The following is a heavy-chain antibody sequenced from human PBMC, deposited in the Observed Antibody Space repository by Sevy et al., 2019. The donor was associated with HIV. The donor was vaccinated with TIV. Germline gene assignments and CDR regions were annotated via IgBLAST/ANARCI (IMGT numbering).Heavy chain of an antibody. CDR3: ARWDADRRWYFDY. CDR1: GFTFSSYS. Sequence: GGSLRLSCAASGFTFSSYSMNWVRQAPGKGLEWVSSISDIGSHIYHADSVKGRFTISRDNTNNTLYLQMNSLRAEEAAEYCCARWDADRRWYFDYWGQGTLVTVSS. CDR2: ISDIGSHI. V-gene: IGHV3-21*01. J-gene: IGHJ4*02. D-gene: IGHD1-26*01.